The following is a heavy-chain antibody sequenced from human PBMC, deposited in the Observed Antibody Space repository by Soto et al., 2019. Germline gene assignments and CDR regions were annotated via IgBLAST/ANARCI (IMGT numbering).Heavy chain of an antibody. Sequence: ASVKVSCKASGGTFSSYAISWVRQAPGQGLEWMGGIIPIFGTANYAQKFQGRVTITADESTSTAYMELSSLRSEDTAVYYCAREGLCNYSNYVGPNGFFYFFGDYRDLMYFWGQGSSVP. CDR3: AREGLCNYSNYVGPNGFFYFFGDYRDLMYF. V-gene: IGHV1-69*13. D-gene: IGHD4-4*01. CDR1: GGTFSSYA. CDR2: IIPIFGTA. J-gene: IGHJ6*01.